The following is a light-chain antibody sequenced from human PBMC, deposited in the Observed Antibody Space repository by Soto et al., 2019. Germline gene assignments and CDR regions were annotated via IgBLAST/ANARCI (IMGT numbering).Light chain of an antibody. Sequence: EIVMTQSPATLSVSPGERATLSCRASQSVSSNYLAWYQQKPGQAPRLLIYDASTKATGIPARFSGSGSGTQFPLTIHSLHPEDLAVYFCQQYSEWPLPFGTGNKVDI. CDR3: QQYSEWPLP. CDR2: DAS. CDR1: QSVSSN. J-gene: IGKJ3*01. V-gene: IGKV3-15*01.